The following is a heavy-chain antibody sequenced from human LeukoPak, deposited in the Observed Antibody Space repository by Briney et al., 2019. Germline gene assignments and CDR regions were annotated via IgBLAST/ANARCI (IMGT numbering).Heavy chain of an antibody. J-gene: IGHJ4*02. Sequence: PGGSLTLSCAASRFTFSSDAMSWVRQAPGKGLEWVSAISGSGDSTYSTDSVKGRFTISSDSSKNTLDLQMNSLRDEDTAVYYLPKLVGTGTTPTDYWRRGNLVTVFS. CDR2: ISGSGDST. V-gene: IGHV3-23*01. CDR3: PKLVGTGTTPTDY. D-gene: IGHD1-1*01. CDR1: RFTFSSDA.